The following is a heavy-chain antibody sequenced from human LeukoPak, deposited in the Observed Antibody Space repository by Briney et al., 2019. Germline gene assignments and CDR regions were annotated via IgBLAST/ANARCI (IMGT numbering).Heavy chain of an antibody. V-gene: IGHV4-34*01. CDR3: ATPFGQGNEYGMDV. J-gene: IGHJ6*02. D-gene: IGHD1-1*01. CDR2: INHSGST. CDR1: GGSFSGYY. Sequence: SETLSLTCAVYGGSFSGYYWSWIRQSPGKGLEWIAEINHSGSTNYNPSLKSRVTISVDTSKNQFSLKLTSVTAADTAVYYCATPFGQGNEYGMDVWGQGTTVTVSS.